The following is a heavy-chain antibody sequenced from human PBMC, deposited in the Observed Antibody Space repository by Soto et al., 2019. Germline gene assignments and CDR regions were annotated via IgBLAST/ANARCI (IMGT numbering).Heavy chain of an antibody. J-gene: IGHJ4*02. V-gene: IGHV1-18*01. CDR3: ARDLSELYYYDSIHFEY. CDR1: GYTFTSYG. Sequence: ASVKVSCKASGYTFTSYGISWLRQAPGQGLEWMGWISAYNGNTNYAQKLQGRVTMTTDTSTSTAYMELSSLRSDDTAVYYCARDLSELYYYDSIHFEYWGQGTLVTVSS. CDR2: ISAYNGNT. D-gene: IGHD3-22*01.